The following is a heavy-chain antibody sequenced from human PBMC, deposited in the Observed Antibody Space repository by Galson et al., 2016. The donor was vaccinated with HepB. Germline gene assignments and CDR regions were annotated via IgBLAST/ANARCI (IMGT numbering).Heavy chain of an antibody. CDR3: ASRLGYCRGGSCFGRY. Sequence: SLRLSCAVSGFTVSDNYMSWVRQAPGKGLEWVSLIYSDGRTYYEESAKGRFTISRDSTKNTVYLQMSSLRVEDSAVYYCASRLGYCRGGSCFGRYWGQGTLVTVSA. CDR1: GFTVSDNY. D-gene: IGHD2-15*01. V-gene: IGHV3-53*01. J-gene: IGHJ4*02. CDR2: IYSDGRT.